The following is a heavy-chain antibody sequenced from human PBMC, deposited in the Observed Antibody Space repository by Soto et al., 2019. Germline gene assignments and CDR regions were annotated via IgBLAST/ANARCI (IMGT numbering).Heavy chain of an antibody. V-gene: IGHV5-51*01. CDR3: ARALTDAEGFGYYYGMDV. Sequence: PGESLKISCQGSGYSFASYWIGWVRQMPGKDLEWMGIIYPGDSDTRYSPSFQGQVTISADKSNNQFSLKLNSVTAADTAVYYCARALTDAEGFGYYYGMDVWGQGTTVTVSS. D-gene: IGHD3-10*01. CDR2: IYPGDSDT. CDR1: GYSFASYW. J-gene: IGHJ6*02.